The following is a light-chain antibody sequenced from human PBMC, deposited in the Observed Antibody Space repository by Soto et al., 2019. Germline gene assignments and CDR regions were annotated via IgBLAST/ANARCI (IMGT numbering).Light chain of an antibody. CDR3: QSYDSSLSARNYV. CDR2: ANS. V-gene: IGLV1-40*01. J-gene: IGLJ1*01. Sequence: QSVLTQPPSVSGAPGQRVTISCTGSSSNIGAGYDVHWYRQLPGTAPKLLIYANSNRPSGVPDRFSGSKSGTSASLAITGLQAEDEADYYCQSYDSSLSARNYVFGTGTKVTVL. CDR1: SSNIGAGYD.